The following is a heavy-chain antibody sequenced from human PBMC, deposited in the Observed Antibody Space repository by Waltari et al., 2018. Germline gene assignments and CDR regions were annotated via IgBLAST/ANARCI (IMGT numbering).Heavy chain of an antibody. Sequence: EVQLVESGGGLVKPGRSLRPSCAASGFTFSSSSMNWVRQAPGKGLEWVSSISSSSSYIYYADSVKGRFTISRDNAKNSLYLQMNSLRAEDTAVYYCARDPRYCSSTSCHDYWGQGTLVTVSS. CDR2: ISSSSSYI. D-gene: IGHD2-2*01. CDR3: ARDPRYCSSTSCHDY. J-gene: IGHJ4*02. CDR1: GFTFSSSS. V-gene: IGHV3-21*01.